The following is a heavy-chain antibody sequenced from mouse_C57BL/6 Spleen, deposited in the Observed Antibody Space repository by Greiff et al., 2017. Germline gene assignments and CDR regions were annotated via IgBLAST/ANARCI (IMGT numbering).Heavy chain of an antibody. CDR1: GFSLTSYA. Sequence: QVQLKQSGPGLVAPSQSLSITCTVSGFSLTSYAISWVRQPPGKGLEWLGVIWTGGGTNYNSAPKSRLSISKDNSKSQVFLKMNSLQTDDTARYYCASATAQATDYYAMDYWGQGTSVTVSS. J-gene: IGHJ4*01. V-gene: IGHV2-9-1*01. CDR3: ASATAQATDYYAMDY. D-gene: IGHD3-2*02. CDR2: IWTGGGT.